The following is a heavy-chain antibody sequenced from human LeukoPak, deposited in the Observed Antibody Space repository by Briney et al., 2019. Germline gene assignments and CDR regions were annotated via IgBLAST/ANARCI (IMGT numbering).Heavy chain of an antibody. Sequence: PGGSLRLSCAASGFTFSSHGMHWVRQAPGKGLEWVAFIRYDGSNKYYTDSVKGRFTISRDNSKNTLYLQMNSLRAEDTAVYYCAKDRSRDLVVGYNWFDPWGQGTLVIVSS. CDR3: AKDRSRDLVVGYNWFDP. CDR2: IRYDGSNK. V-gene: IGHV3-30*02. D-gene: IGHD2-15*01. J-gene: IGHJ5*02. CDR1: GFTFSSHG.